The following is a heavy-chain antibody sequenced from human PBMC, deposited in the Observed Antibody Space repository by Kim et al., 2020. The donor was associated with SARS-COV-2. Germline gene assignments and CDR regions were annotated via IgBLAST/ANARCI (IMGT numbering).Heavy chain of an antibody. CDR2: IRSSSSSM. D-gene: IGHD6-19*01. J-gene: IGHJ4*02. V-gene: IGHV3-21*01. CDR1: GFTFSTYS. Sequence: GGSLRLSCAASGFTFSTYSMNWVRQAPGMGLEWVSSIRSSSSSMFYADSVKGRFTVSRDEAKNSLYLQMNSLRAEDTAVYYCASHLGLAVAGWGQGTLVTVSS. CDR3: ASHLGLAVAG.